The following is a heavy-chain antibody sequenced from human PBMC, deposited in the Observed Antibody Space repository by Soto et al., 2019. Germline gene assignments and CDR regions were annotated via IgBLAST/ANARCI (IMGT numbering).Heavy chain of an antibody. CDR3: ALGSGYSYGHGY. CDR1: GGSLSSHY. CDR2: IYNSGST. V-gene: IGHV4-59*11. D-gene: IGHD5-18*01. J-gene: IGHJ4*02. Sequence: SETLSLTCTVSGGSLSSHYWSWIRQPPGKGLDWIGYIYNSGSTNYNPSLKSRVTISVDTSKNQFSLKLSSVTAADTAVYYCALGSGYSYGHGYWGQGTLVTVSS.